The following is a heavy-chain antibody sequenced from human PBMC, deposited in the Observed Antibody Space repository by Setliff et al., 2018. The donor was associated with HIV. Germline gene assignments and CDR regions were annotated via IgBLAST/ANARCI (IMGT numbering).Heavy chain of an antibody. Sequence: SETLSLTCAVSAVSISSGPYYRGWIRQPPGKGLEWIGSVHYSGSTYHNPSLNSRATTSIDTPKNQFSLKLNSVTAADTAVYYCARLSGGMVPNYWGPGTLVTVS. CDR3: ARLSGGMVPNY. J-gene: IGHJ4*02. V-gene: IGHV4-39*01. D-gene: IGHD3-10*01. CDR2: VHYSGST. CDR1: AVSISSGPYY.